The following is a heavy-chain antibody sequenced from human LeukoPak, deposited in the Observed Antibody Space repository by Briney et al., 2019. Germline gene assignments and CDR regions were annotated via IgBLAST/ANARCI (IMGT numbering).Heavy chain of an antibody. CDR3: AKDGDYYDSSGVLDY. J-gene: IGHJ4*02. CDR1: GFTFSSYG. V-gene: IGHV3-30*18. Sequence: PGRSLRLSCAASGFTFSSYGMHWVRQAPGKGLEGVAVISYDGSNKYYADSVKGRFTISRDNSKNTLYLQMNSLRAEDTAVYYCAKDGDYYDSSGVLDYWGQGTLVTVST. CDR2: ISYDGSNK. D-gene: IGHD3-22*01.